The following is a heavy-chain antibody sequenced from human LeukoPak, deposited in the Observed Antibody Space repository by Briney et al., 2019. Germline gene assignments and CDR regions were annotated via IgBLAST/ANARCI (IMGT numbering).Heavy chain of an antibody. CDR3: ASSICSGGSCYLYY. J-gene: IGHJ4*02. Sequence: ASVKASCKASGYTFTGYYMHWVRQAPGQGLEWMGRINPNSGGTNYAQKFQGRVTMTRDTSISTAYMELSRLRSDDTAVYYCASSICSGGSCYLYYWGQGTLVTVSS. CDR2: INPNSGGT. D-gene: IGHD2-15*01. V-gene: IGHV1-2*06. CDR1: GYTFTGYY.